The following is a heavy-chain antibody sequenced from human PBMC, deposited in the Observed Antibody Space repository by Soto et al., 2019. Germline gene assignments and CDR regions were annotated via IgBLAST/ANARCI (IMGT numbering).Heavy chain of an antibody. Sequence: VKVSCKASGYTFTSYDINWVLQATGQGLEWMGWMNPNSGNTGYAQKFQGRVTMTRNTSISTAYMELSSLRSEDTAVYYCARNPYDFWSGYYQYYYYYYMDVWGKGTTGTVSS. J-gene: IGHJ6*03. CDR3: ARNPYDFWSGYYQYYYYYYMDV. V-gene: IGHV1-8*01. CDR1: GYTFTSYD. D-gene: IGHD3-3*01. CDR2: MNPNSGNT.